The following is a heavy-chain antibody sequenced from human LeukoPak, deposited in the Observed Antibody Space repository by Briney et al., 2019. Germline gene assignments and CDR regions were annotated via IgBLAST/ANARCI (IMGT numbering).Heavy chain of an antibody. J-gene: IGHJ6*02. CDR2: IYYSGST. CDR1: GGSISSYY. Sequence: KPSETLSLTCTVSGGSISSYYWSWIRQPPGKGLEWIGYIYYSGSTNYNPSLKSRVTISVDTSKNQFSLKLSSVTAADTAVYYCARDLGYYGMDVWGQGTTVTVSS. V-gene: IGHV4-59*01. CDR3: ARDLGYYGMDV.